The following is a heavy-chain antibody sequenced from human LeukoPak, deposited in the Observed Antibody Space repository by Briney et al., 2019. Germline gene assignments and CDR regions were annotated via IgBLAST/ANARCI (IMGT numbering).Heavy chain of an antibody. D-gene: IGHD4-17*01. V-gene: IGHV3-30-3*01. Sequence: GGSLRLSCAASGFTFSSYAMHWVRQAPGKGLEWVAVISYDGSNKYYADSVKGRFTISRDNSKNTLCLQMNSLRAEDTALYYCAKEGGIDGDYVKYFDYWGQGTLVTVSS. CDR2: ISYDGSNK. CDR1: GFTFSSYA. J-gene: IGHJ4*02. CDR3: AKEGGIDGDYVKYFDY.